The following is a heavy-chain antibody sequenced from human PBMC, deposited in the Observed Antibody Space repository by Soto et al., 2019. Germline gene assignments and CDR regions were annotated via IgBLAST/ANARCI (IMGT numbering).Heavy chain of an antibody. CDR3: ARGREFSSGYSYGYGNFDY. J-gene: IGHJ4*02. CDR2: IIPIFGTA. CDR1: GGTFSSYA. D-gene: IGHD5-18*01. V-gene: IGHV1-69*01. Sequence: QVQLVQSGAEVKKPGSSVKVSCKASGGTFSSYAISWVRQAPGQGLEWMGGIIPIFGTANYAQKFQGRVTITADESTSTAYMELSSLRSEDTAVYYCARGREFSSGYSYGYGNFDYWGQGTLVTVSS.